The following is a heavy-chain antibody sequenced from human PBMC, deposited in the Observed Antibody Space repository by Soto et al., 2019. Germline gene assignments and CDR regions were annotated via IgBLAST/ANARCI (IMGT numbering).Heavy chain of an antibody. CDR3: ARRWGAAVDY. CDR2: IYHSGST. V-gene: IGHV4-30-2*01. CDR1: GGSISSGCYS. J-gene: IGHJ4*02. Sequence: PSETLSLTFAVPGGSISSGCYSWSWIRQPPGKGLEWIGYIYHSGSTYYNPSLKSRVTISVDRSKNQFSLKLSSVTAADTAVYYCARRWGAAVDYWGQGTLVTVSS. D-gene: IGHD1-26*01.